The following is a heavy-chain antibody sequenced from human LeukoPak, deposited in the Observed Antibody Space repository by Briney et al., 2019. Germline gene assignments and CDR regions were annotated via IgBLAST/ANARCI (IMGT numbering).Heavy chain of an antibody. CDR1: GGCISSCY. J-gene: IGHJ4*02. CDR3: ARNSGYVDY. D-gene: IGHD1-26*01. V-gene: IGHV4-59*08. CDR2: IYYSGST. Sequence: SETLSLTCTASGGCISSCYWSWIRQPPGKGLEWLGYIYYSGSTNYNPSLKSRVTISVDTSKNQFSLKLSSVTAADTAVYYCARNSGYVDYWGQGTLVTVSS.